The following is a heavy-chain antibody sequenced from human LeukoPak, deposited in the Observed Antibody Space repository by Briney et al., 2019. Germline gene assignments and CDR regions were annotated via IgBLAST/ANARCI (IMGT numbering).Heavy chain of an antibody. CDR2: ISGSGGGT. V-gene: IGHV3-23*01. D-gene: IGHD3-10*01. J-gene: IGHJ4*02. CDR1: GFTFSSYA. Sequence: TGGSLRLSCAASGFTFSSYAMSWVRQAPGKGLEWVSAISGSGGGTYYADSVKGRFTISRDNSKNTLYLQMNSLRAEDTAVYYCAKDRIWFGELSSWSFDYWGQGTLVTVSS. CDR3: AKDRIWFGELSSWSFDY.